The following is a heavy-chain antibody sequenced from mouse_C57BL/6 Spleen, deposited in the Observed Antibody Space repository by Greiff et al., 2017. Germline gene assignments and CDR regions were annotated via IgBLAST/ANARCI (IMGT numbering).Heavy chain of an antibody. J-gene: IGHJ2*01. Sequence: VQLQQSGPELVKPGASVKIPCKASGYTFTDYNMDWVKQSHGKSLEWIGDINPNNGGTIYNQKFKGKATLTVDKSSSTAYMELRSLTSEDTAVYYCARRVDSSGYLYFDYWGQGTTLTVSS. CDR3: ARRVDSSGYLYFDY. V-gene: IGHV1-18*01. D-gene: IGHD3-2*02. CDR2: INPNNGGT. CDR1: GYTFTDYN.